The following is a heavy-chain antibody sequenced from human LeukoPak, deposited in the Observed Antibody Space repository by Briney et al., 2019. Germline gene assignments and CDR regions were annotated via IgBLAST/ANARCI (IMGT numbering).Heavy chain of an antibody. J-gene: IGHJ3*01. Sequence: GGSLRLSCAASGFTFSDSALHWVRQAPGKGLEWVGRVETKADSYATAYVTSVKGRFTISRGDSKNTAYLQMNSLKTDDTAVYYCTRHGFYYDSSGFDLWGQGTVVTVSS. D-gene: IGHD3-22*01. CDR1: GFTFSDSA. CDR2: VETKADSYAT. CDR3: TRHGFYYDSSGFDL. V-gene: IGHV3-73*01.